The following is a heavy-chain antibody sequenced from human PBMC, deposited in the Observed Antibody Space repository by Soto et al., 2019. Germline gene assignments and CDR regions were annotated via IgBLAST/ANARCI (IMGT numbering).Heavy chain of an antibody. CDR1: GGSFSGYY. D-gene: IGHD6-19*01. CDR2: INHSGST. J-gene: IGHJ1*01. V-gene: IGHV4-34*01. CDR3: ARQGGSSGWYGREVQH. Sequence: QVQLQQWGAGLLKPSETLSLTCAVYGGSFSGYYWSWIRQPPGKGLEWIGEINHSGSTNYNPSLKSRVTISVDTSKNQFSLKLSSVTAADTAVYYCARQGGSSGWYGREVQHWGQGTLVTVSS.